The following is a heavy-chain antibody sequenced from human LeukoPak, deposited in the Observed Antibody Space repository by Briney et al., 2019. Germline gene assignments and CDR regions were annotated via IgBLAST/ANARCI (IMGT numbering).Heavy chain of an antibody. CDR1: GGSISSYY. CDR3: ARHGYSYGYFDY. J-gene: IGHJ4*02. V-gene: IGHV4-59*08. CDR2: IYYSGST. D-gene: IGHD5-18*01. Sequence: SETLSLTCTVSGGSISSYYWSWIRQPPGKGLEWIGYIYYSGSTNYNPSLKSRVTISVDTSKNQFSLKLTSVTAADTAVYYCARHGYSYGYFDYWGQGTLVTVSS.